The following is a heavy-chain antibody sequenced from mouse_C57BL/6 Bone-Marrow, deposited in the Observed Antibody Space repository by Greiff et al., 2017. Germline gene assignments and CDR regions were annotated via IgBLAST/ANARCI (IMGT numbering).Heavy chain of an antibody. V-gene: IGHV14-4*01. D-gene: IGHD2-2*01. J-gene: IGHJ3*01. CDR3: TTYGVTTGFAY. Sequence: EVQLRQSGAELVRPGASVKLSCTASGFNIKDDYMHWVKQRPERGLEWIGWIDPENGDTEYASKFQGKATITADTSSNTAYLQLSSLTSEDTAVYYCTTYGVTTGFAYWGQGTLVTVSA. CDR2: IDPENGDT. CDR1: GFNIKDDY.